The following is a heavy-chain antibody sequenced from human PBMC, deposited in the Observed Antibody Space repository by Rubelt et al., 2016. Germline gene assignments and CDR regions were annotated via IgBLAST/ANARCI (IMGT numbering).Heavy chain of an antibody. Sequence: EVQLLDSGGGLVQPGGSLTLSCAASGFTFSSYAMSWVRQAPGQGLEWVSAISGSGGSTYYADSVKGRFSISRDNSKNTLYLEMNSLRAEDTAVYYCAKSSGAVVIDYWGQGTLVTVSS. CDR3: AKSSGAVVIDY. J-gene: IGHJ4*02. D-gene: IGHD4-23*01. CDR2: ISGSGGST. CDR1: GFTFSSYA. V-gene: IGHV3-23*01.